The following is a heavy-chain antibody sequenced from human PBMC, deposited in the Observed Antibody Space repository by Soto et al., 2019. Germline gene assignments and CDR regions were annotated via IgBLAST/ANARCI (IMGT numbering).Heavy chain of an antibody. CDR1: GFTFSTYG. Sequence: PGGSLRLSCAVSGFTFSTYGMHWVRQAPGKGLEWVAVISYDGNYIYYADSVKGRFTISRDNSKYTLYLQMNSRRGEDTAVYYCARGSKAGDGYNAVDYYYYRMDVWGQGTTVTVSS. J-gene: IGHJ6*02. CDR3: ARGSKAGDGYNAVDYYYYRMDV. D-gene: IGHD5-12*01. CDR2: ISYDGNYI. V-gene: IGHV3-30*03.